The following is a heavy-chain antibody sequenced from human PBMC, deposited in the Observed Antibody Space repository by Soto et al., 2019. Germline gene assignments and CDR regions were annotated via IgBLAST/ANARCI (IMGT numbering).Heavy chain of an antibody. D-gene: IGHD3-22*01. J-gene: IGHJ4*02. Sequence: GASVEVSWEASRYTVPGYYRQCVRQAPGQGLEWMGWINPNSGGTNYAQKFQGRVTMTRDTSISTAYMELSRLRSDDTAVYYCARDSSGYFDYWGQGTLVTGSS. V-gene: IGHV1-2*02. CDR2: INPNSGGT. CDR3: ARDSSGYFDY. CDR1: RYTVPGYY.